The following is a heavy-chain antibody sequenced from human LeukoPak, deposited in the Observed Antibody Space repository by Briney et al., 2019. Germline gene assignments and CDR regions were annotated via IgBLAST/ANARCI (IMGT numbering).Heavy chain of an antibody. CDR2: IHATEST. V-gene: IGHV4-4*07. CDR3: ARDLGINTGWYGFDY. J-gene: IGHJ4*02. D-gene: IGHD6-19*01. CDR1: GCSFNVDY. Sequence: PSETLSLTCNVSGCSFNVDYYTEFWSWIRQPAGKVLEWIGRIHATESTTYNPSFRSRVTLTLDKSLNQVSLHLASVTAADTAVYYCARDLGINTGWYGFDYWGLGILVTVSS.